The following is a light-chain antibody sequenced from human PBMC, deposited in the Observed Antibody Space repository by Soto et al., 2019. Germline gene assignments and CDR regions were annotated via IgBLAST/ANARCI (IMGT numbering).Light chain of an antibody. J-gene: IGLJ1*01. CDR2: EVS. CDR1: SSDVGGYNY. V-gene: IGLV2-14*01. Sequence: QSVLTQPASVSGSPGQSITISCTGTSSDVGGYNYVSWYQQHPGKAPKLMIYEVSNRPSGVSNRFSGSKSGNTASLTISGLQAEDEADYYCSSYAGSYPFVFGTGTKLTVL. CDR3: SSYAGSYPFV.